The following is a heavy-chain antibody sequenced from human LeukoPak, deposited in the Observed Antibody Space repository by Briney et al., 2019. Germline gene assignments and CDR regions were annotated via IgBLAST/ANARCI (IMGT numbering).Heavy chain of an antibody. CDR3: ARSGGSGSYYKWFDP. J-gene: IGHJ5*02. D-gene: IGHD3-10*01. CDR2: ISYDGSNK. Sequence: PGRSLRLSCAASGFTFSTYAMHWVRQAPGKGLEWVAFISYDGSNKYYADSVKGRFTISRDNPKNTLNLQMNSLRAEDTAVYYCARSGGSGSYYKWFDPWGQGTLVTVSS. CDR1: GFTFSTYA. V-gene: IGHV3-30-3*01.